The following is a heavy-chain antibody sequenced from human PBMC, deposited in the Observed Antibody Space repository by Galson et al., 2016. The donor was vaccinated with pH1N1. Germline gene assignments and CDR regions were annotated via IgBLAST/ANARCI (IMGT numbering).Heavy chain of an antibody. J-gene: IGHJ6*02. CDR3: AREDIVVGEGWDNGLDV. CDR2: INPAGSDI. V-gene: IGHV3-7*03. D-gene: IGHD2-15*01. Sequence: SLRLSCAASGFTFSNYWTNWVRQAPGKGLEWVATINPAGSDIYYVACGKGRFPVSRDNVKNSLYLKMNSLRAEDTAVYYCAREDIVVGEGWDNGLDVWGQGTTVTVSS. CDR1: GFTFSNYW.